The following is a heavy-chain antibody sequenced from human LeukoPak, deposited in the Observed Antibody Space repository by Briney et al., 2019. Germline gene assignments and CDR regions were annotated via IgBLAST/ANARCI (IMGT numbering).Heavy chain of an antibody. CDR3: VFDSRGYLSRSLPPYFDY. CDR2: IIPIFGTA. D-gene: IGHD3-22*01. V-gene: IGHV1-69*05. J-gene: IGHJ4*02. CDR1: GGILSRYA. Sequence: SVKVSCKASGGILSRYAISWVRQAPGQGLEWMGGIIPIFGTAKYAQKFQGRITLTTDESTSTAYMELSSLRTEDTAVYYCVFDSRGYLSRSLPPYFDYWGQGTLVTVSS.